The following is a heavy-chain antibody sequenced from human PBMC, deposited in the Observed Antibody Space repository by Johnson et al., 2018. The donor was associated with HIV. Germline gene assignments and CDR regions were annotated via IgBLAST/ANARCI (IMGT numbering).Heavy chain of an antibody. V-gene: IGHV3-20*04. CDR1: GFTVSRNY. Sequence: VQLVESGGGLVQPGGSLRLSCAASGFTVSRNYMSWVRQGPGKGLEWVSGINWNGGSTGYADSLKGRFTISRDNAKNSLYLQMNSLRAEDTAVYYCASADYNWVSPGAFDIWGQGTMVTVSS. CDR3: ASADYNWVSPGAFDI. J-gene: IGHJ3*02. CDR2: INWNGGST. D-gene: IGHD1-20*01.